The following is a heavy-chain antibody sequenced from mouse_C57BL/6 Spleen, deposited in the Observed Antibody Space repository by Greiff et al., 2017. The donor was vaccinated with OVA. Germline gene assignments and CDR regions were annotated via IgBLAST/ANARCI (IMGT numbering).Heavy chain of an antibody. D-gene: IGHD2-5*01. J-gene: IGHJ3*01. CDR1: GYTFTSYW. Sequence: QVQLKESGAELVMPGASVKLSCKASGYTFTSYWMHWVKQRPGQGLEWIGEIDPSDSYTNSNQKFKGKSTLTVDKSSSTAYMQLSSLTSEDSAVYYCARLGGYSNYLAWFAYWGQGTLVTVSA. CDR2: IDPSDSYT. CDR3: ARLGGYSNYLAWFAY. V-gene: IGHV1-69*01.